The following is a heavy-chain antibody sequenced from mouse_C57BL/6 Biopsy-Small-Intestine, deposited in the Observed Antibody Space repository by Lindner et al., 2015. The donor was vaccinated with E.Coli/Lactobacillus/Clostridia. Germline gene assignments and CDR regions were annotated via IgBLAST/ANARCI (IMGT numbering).Heavy chain of an antibody. J-gene: IGHJ4*01. V-gene: IGHV1-4*01. D-gene: IGHD1-1*02. CDR3: ARGGTKYVDTSMANFDY. CDR2: INVGSGNT. CDR1: GYTFTSYA. Sequence: SVKVSCKASGYTFTSYAIHWVRQAPGQRLEWMGWINVGSGNTQYSQKFQDRVTMTRDTSTSTFYMDLTSLRSEDTAVYYCARGGTKYVDTSMANFDYWGQGTLVTVSS.